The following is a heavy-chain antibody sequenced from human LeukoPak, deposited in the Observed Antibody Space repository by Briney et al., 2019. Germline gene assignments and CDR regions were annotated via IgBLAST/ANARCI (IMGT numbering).Heavy chain of an antibody. J-gene: IGHJ3*01. CDR2: ISHSGST. Sequence: KTSETLSLTCTVSGGSISSGGYYWSWIRQPPGKVLEWIGYISHSGSTYSNPSLKSRLTISVDTSKNQFSLNLTSVTAADTAVYYCARVTIPAVGSPPDAFDLWGQGTMVTVSS. CDR3: ARVTIPAVGSPPDAFDL. CDR1: GGSISSGGYY. D-gene: IGHD6-13*01. V-gene: IGHV4-30-4*08.